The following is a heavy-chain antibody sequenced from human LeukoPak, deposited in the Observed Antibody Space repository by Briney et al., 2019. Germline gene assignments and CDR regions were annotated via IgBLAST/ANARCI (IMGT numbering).Heavy chain of an antibody. CDR1: GGSFSGYY. V-gene: IGHV4-34*01. CDR2: INHSGST. Sequence: KPSETLSLTCAVYGGSFSGYYWSWIRQPPGKGLEWIGEINHSGSTNCNPSLKSRVTISVDTSKNQFSLKLSSVTAADTAVYYCARGTIDSSGWSGIVYYFDLWGQGTLVTVPS. CDR3: ARGTIDSSGWSGIVYYFDL. J-gene: IGHJ4*02. D-gene: IGHD6-19*01.